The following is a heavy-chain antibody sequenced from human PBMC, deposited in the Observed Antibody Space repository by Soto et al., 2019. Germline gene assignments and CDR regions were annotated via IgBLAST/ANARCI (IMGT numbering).Heavy chain of an antibody. D-gene: IGHD6-13*01. V-gene: IGHV4-4*02. J-gene: IGHJ3*02. CDR3: ARDLDGIAAAGPAFDI. CDR1: GGSISSGQW. Sequence: SETLSLTCAVSGGSISSGQWWSWVRQPPGKGLEWIGEIFRSGSTNYNSSLKSRVTISLDKSKNQFSLKLRSVTAADTAVYYCARDLDGIAAAGPAFDIWGKGTMVTV. CDR2: IFRSGST.